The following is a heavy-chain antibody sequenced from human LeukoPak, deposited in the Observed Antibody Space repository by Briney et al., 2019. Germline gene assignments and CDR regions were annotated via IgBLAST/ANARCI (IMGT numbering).Heavy chain of an antibody. CDR1: GFTFSSYS. D-gene: IGHD6-13*01. J-gene: IGHJ6*03. Sequence: GGPLRLSCAASGFTFSSYSMQWVRQTPGKALEWVGIMSNSGENTFYGEAVKGRLTISRDNSQNTLYLQMNSLRAEDTAVYYCARVYKPASIAAAGPHYYYYYMEVWGKGTTVTFAS. CDR2: MSNSGENT. CDR3: ARVYKPASIAAAGPHYYYYYMEV. V-gene: IGHV3-30*03.